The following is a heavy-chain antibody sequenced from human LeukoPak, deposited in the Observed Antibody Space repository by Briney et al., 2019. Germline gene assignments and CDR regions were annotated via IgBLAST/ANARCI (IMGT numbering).Heavy chain of an antibody. CDR1: GFTVSSNY. V-gene: IGHV3-53*01. CDR2: IYRGGST. Sequence: GGSLRLSCAGSGFTVSSNYWSWVRQAPGKGLEWVSVIYRGGSTYYEQSVKGRFTISGDNSNNTLYLQMNRLRAEDTAVYYCASDGLVGGDGPGYWGQGTLVTVSS. J-gene: IGHJ4*02. CDR3: ASDGLVGGDGPGY. D-gene: IGHD2-2*01.